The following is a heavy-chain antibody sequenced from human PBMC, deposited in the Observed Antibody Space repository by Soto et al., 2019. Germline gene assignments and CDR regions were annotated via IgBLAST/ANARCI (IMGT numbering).Heavy chain of an antibody. CDR3: VRQQLGSFDY. CDR2: IIPILGMA. V-gene: IGHV1-69*04. D-gene: IGHD6-13*01. J-gene: IGHJ4*02. Sequence: ASVKVSCTXSGYTFTSCGFRWVRQAPGQGLEWMGRIIPILGMANYAQKFQGRATITADKSTSTAYMELSSLRSEDTAVYYCVRQQLGSFDYWGRGTLVTVSS. CDR1: GYTFTSCG.